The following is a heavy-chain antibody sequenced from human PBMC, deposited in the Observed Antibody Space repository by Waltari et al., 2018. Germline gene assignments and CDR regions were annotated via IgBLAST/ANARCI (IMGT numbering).Heavy chain of an antibody. J-gene: IGHJ4*02. Sequence: QVQLQESGPGLVKPSETLSLTCTVSGGSISSHYWSCIRQPPGKGLEWIGYIYYSGSTNYNPSLKSRVTISVDTSKNQFSLKLSSVTAADTAVYYCASSPQRSGWRGRDYFDYWGQGTLVTVSS. D-gene: IGHD6-19*01. CDR2: IYYSGST. V-gene: IGHV4-59*11. CDR1: GGSISSHY. CDR3: ASSPQRSGWRGRDYFDY.